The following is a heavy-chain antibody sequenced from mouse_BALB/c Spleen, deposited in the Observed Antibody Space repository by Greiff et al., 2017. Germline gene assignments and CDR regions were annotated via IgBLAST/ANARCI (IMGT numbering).Heavy chain of an antibody. D-gene: IGHD1-1*01. J-gene: IGHJ3*01. CDR2: ISYDGSN. Sequence: EVKVEESGPGLVKPSQSLSLTCSVTGYSITSGYYWNWIRQFPGNKLEWMGYISYDGSNNYNPSLKNRISITRDTSKNQFFLKLNSVTTEDTATYYCAREGLRYERGFAYWGQGTLVTVSA. V-gene: IGHV3-6*02. CDR3: AREGLRYERGFAY. CDR1: GYSITSGYY.